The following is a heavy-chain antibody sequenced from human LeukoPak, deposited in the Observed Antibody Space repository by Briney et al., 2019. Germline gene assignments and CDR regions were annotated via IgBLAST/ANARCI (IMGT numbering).Heavy chain of an antibody. CDR2: IIPIFGTA. V-gene: IGHV1-69*13. D-gene: IGHD1-26*01. J-gene: IGHJ3*02. CDR3: ARGYSGSYANAFDI. Sequence: SVKVSCKASGGTFSSYAISWVRQAPGQGLEWMGGIIPIFGTANYAQKFQGRVTITADESTSTAYMELSSLRSEDTAVYYCARGYSGSYANAFDIWGQGTMVTVSS. CDR1: GGTFSSYA.